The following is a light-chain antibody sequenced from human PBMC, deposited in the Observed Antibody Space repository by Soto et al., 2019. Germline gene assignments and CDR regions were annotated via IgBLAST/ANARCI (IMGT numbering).Light chain of an antibody. CDR1: QSISTY. J-gene: IGKJ4*01. CDR2: AAS. CDR3: QQLESYPST. Sequence: DIQMTQSPSSLSASVGDRVTITCRASQSISTYLNWYQHKPGKAPKLLIYAASTLQSGVPSRFSGSGSGTDFTLTISSLQPEDFATYYCQQLESYPSTFGGGTKVDIK. V-gene: IGKV1-39*01.